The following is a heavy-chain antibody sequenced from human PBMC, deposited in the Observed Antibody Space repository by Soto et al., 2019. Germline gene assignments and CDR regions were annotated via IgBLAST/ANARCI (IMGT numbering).Heavy chain of an antibody. CDR1: GGTLNSYT. CDR2: IIPVFGTT. V-gene: IGHV1-69*01. J-gene: IGHJ4*02. D-gene: IGHD4-17*01. CDR3: SISNSYGRGDF. Sequence: QVQLVQSGAEVKKPGSSVRVSCKASGGTLNSYTISWVRQAPGQGLEWMGGIIPVFGTTDYAQKFQGRVTITADQSPGTAYLDLFSLSSEDTAIYYCSISNSYGRGDFWGQGTLVTVSS.